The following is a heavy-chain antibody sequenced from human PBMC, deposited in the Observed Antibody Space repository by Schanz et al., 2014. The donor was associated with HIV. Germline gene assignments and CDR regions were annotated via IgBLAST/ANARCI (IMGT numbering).Heavy chain of an antibody. CDR3: ARGSWYSSGWVDDQYYYDVDV. J-gene: IGHJ6*02. V-gene: IGHV3-33*01. Sequence: QVQLVESGGGVVQPGGSLRLSCAASGFTFRNYAMHWVRQVPGKGLEWVAILWFDGSIDYYVDSVRGRFTISRDNAKNTLYLQMDRLRAEDTTVYYCARGSWYSSGWVDDQYYYDVDVWGQGTTVTVSS. CDR2: LWFDGSID. CDR1: GFTFRNYA. D-gene: IGHD6-19*01.